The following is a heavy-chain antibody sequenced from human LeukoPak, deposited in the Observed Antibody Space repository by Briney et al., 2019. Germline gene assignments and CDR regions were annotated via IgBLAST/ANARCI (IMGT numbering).Heavy chain of an antibody. V-gene: IGHV4-59*08. CDR1: GGSISGYY. J-gene: IGHJ3*02. CDR2: IYYSGST. CDR3: AREYSSSSGRRAFDI. D-gene: IGHD6-6*01. Sequence: SETLSLTCTVSGGSISGYYWSWIRQPPGKGLEWIGYIYYSGSTNYNPSLKSRLTIPIDTSENQFSLKLSSVTAADTAVYYCAREYSSSSGRRAFDIWGQGTMVTVSS.